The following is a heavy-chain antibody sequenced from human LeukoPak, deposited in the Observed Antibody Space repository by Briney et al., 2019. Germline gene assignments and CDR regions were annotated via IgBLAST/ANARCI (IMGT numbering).Heavy chain of an antibody. Sequence: ASVKVSCKASGYTFTSYGISWVRQAPGQGLEWMGWISAYNGNTSYAQKLQGRVTMTTDTSTSTAYMELRSLRSDDTAVYYCARTRWLQLLGDYWGQGTLVTVSS. CDR1: GYTFTSYG. V-gene: IGHV1-18*01. CDR2: ISAYNGNT. CDR3: ARTRWLQLLGDY. J-gene: IGHJ4*02. D-gene: IGHD5-24*01.